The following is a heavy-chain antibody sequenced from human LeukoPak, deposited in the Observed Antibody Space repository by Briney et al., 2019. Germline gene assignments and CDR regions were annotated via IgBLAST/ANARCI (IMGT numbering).Heavy chain of an antibody. D-gene: IGHD3-22*01. Sequence: GGSLRLSCAASGFTFSGSGMHWVRQAPGKGLEWVAFIRYHGSDKYYADSVKGRFTISRDNSKNTLYLQMNSLRAEDTAVYYCATDYYDSSGYPPGAFDIWGQGTMVTVSS. J-gene: IGHJ3*02. V-gene: IGHV3-30*02. CDR1: GFTFSGSG. CDR2: IRYHGSDK. CDR3: ATDYYDSSGYPPGAFDI.